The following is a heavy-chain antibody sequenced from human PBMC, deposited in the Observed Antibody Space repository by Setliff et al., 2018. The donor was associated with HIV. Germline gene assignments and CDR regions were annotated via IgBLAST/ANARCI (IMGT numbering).Heavy chain of an antibody. Sequence: SETLSLTCAVSGFSISSGFFWGWVRQPPGKGLEWIGSIYQSGTTYYNPALKSRITISVDTSKNQFSLRLTSVTAADTAVYFCARVETTVTSRLDYWGQGTLVTVSS. D-gene: IGHD4-17*01. V-gene: IGHV4-38-2*01. J-gene: IGHJ4*02. CDR3: ARVETTVTSRLDY. CDR1: GFSISSGFF. CDR2: IYQSGTT.